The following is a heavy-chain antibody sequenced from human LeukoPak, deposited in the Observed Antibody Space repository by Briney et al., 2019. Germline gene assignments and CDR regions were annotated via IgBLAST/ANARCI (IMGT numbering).Heavy chain of an antibody. J-gene: IGHJ4*02. CDR3: ATGPGESSSSEIDY. V-gene: IGHV1-24*01. CDR1: GYTLTELS. CDR2: FHPEDGET. Sequence: ASVTVSCKVSGYTLTELSMHWVRQAPGKGLEWMGGFHPEDGETIYAQKFQGRVTMTEDTSTDTAYMELSSLRSEDAAVYYCATGPGESSSSEIDYWGQGTLVTVSS. D-gene: IGHD6-6*01.